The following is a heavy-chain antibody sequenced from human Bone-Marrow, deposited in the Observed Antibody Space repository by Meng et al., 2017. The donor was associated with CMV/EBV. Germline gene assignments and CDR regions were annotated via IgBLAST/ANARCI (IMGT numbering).Heavy chain of an antibody. D-gene: IGHD2-8*02. CDR1: GFTFSSYW. J-gene: IGHJ4*02. V-gene: IGHV3-74*01. Sequence: LSLAASGFTFSSYWIHWVRQVPGKGLVWVSRINRDGSGTSYADSVKGRFTISRDNAKNTLYLQMNSLRAEDTAVYYCARGTGSYFEDWGQGTLVTVSS. CDR2: INRDGSGT. CDR3: ARGTGSYFED.